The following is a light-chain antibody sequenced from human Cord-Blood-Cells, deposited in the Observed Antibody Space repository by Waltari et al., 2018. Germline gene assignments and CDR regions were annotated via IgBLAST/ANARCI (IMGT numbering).Light chain of an antibody. Sequence: QSALTQPAYVSGSPGQSITISGTGTSSDVGGYNNVSWYQQHPGKPPKLMIYDFSNRPSGVSNRFSGSKSGNTASLTISGLQAEDEADYYCSSYTSSSTYVFGTGTKVTVL. CDR2: DFS. J-gene: IGLJ1*01. CDR1: SSDVGGYNN. V-gene: IGLV2-14*01. CDR3: SSYTSSSTYV.